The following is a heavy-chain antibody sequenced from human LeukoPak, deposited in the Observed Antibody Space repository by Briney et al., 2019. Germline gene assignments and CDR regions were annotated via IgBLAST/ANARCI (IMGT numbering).Heavy chain of an antibody. Sequence: GGSLRLSCAASGFTFSSYSMNWVRQAPGKGLEWVSSISSSSSYIYYADSVKGRFTISRDNAKNSLYLQMNSLRAEDTAVYYCARDQLIVVVPAAIDYYYHGMDVWGKGTTVTVSS. CDR2: ISSSSSYI. CDR1: GFTFSSYS. CDR3: ARDQLIVVVPAAIDYYYHGMDV. J-gene: IGHJ6*04. V-gene: IGHV3-21*01. D-gene: IGHD2-2*01.